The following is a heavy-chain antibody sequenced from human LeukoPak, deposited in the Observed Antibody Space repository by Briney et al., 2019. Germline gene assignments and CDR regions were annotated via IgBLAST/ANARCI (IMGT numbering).Heavy chain of an antibody. V-gene: IGHV3-23*01. J-gene: IGHJ4*02. D-gene: IGHD6-19*01. Sequence: GGSLRLSCAASGFTFSTYAMTWVRQAAGKELEWFSVILGSGDITYYADSVKGRFTISRDNSKNTLYLQMNSLRAEDTAVYYCAKVIRLAPGQYYFDYWGQGTLVTVSS. CDR2: ILGSGDIT. CDR1: GFTFSTYA. CDR3: AKVIRLAPGQYYFDY.